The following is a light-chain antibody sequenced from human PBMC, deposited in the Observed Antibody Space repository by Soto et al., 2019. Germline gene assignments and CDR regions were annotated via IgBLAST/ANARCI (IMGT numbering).Light chain of an antibody. Sequence: EIVLTQSPDTLSLSPGERATLSCRASQSISSSYLAWYQQKPGQAPRLLIYGTFCRATGIPDRFSGSGSGTDFTLTISRLEPEDFALYFCQQYGSLVTFGGGTKVEIK. CDR2: GTF. V-gene: IGKV3-20*01. J-gene: IGKJ4*01. CDR3: QQYGSLVT. CDR1: QSISSSY.